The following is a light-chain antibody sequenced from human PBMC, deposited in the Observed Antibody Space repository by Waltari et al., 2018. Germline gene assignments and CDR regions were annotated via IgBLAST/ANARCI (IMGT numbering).Light chain of an antibody. CDR1: SGSFSTTSY. CDR3: LVYMGSGIWV. V-gene: IGLV8-61*01. J-gene: IGLJ3*02. Sequence: QTVVTQEPSLSVSPGGTVTLTCALSSGSFSTTSYASWYQQTPGQAPRTVVYKTNTRSSGVPDRFSGSILGNKVALTITGAQAEDESDYYCLVYMGSGIWVFGGGTKLTVL. CDR2: KTN.